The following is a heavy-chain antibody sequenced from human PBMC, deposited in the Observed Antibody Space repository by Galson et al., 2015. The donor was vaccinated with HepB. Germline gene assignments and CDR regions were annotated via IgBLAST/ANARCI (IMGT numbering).Heavy chain of an antibody. J-gene: IGHJ4*02. CDR1: GYPFTSYY. Sequence: SVKVSCKASGYPFTSYYMHWVRQAPGQGLEWMGIINPSGGSTSYAQKFQGRVTMTRDTSTSTVYMELSSLRSEDTAVYYCARVYCSSTSCHYFDYWGQGTLVTVSS. D-gene: IGHD2-2*01. CDR3: ARVYCSSTSCHYFDY. CDR2: INPSGGST. V-gene: IGHV1-46*01.